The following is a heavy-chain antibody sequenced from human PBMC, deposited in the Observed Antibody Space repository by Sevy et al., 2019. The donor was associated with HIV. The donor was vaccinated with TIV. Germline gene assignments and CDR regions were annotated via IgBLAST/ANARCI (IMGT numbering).Heavy chain of an antibody. CDR1: GYTFSSNG. V-gene: IGHV1-18*01. Sequence: ASVKVSCKASGYTFSSNGIAWVRQAPGQGLQWMGWIGVYNGNSKYLQNLQDRLTMTTDTSTSTAYMESKSLRSDDTAVYYCARVPTYYFGSGTYFDYWGHGTLVTVSS. J-gene: IGHJ4*01. D-gene: IGHD3-10*01. CDR2: IGVYNGNS. CDR3: ARVPTYYFGSGTYFDY.